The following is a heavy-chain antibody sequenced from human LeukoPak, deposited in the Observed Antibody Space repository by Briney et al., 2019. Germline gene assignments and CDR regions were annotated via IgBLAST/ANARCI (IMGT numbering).Heavy chain of an antibody. J-gene: IGHJ4*02. Sequence: ASVKVSCKASGYTFTSYDINWVRQATGQGLEWMGWMNPNSGNTGYAQKFQGRVTMTRDTSISTAYMELSRLRSDDTAVYYCARDFSQQLVNWGQGTLVTVSS. CDR1: GYTFTSYD. V-gene: IGHV1-8*01. CDR2: MNPNSGNT. CDR3: ARDFSQQLVN. D-gene: IGHD6-13*01.